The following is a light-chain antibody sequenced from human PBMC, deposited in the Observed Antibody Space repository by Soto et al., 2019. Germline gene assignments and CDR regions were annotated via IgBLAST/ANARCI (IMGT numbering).Light chain of an antibody. J-gene: IGLJ1*01. CDR1: SSDVGGYNY. Sequence: QSALTQPPSASGSPGQSVTISCTGTSSDVGGYNYVSWYQQHPGKAPKLVIYEVSKRPSGVPDRFSGSKSGNTASLTVSGLQAADEADYYCSSYAGSNNFDVFGTGTKLTVL. CDR2: EVS. V-gene: IGLV2-8*01. CDR3: SSYAGSNNFDV.